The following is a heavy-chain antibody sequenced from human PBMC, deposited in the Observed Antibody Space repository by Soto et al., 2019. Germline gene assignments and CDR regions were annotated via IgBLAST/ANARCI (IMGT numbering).Heavy chain of an antibody. CDR3: GSVMRSSSGDGNCGWYNP. CDR2: ISGHGRDT. J-gene: IGHJ5*02. Sequence: GGSLRLSCAASGFTFSRSALGWVRQAPGKGLEWVSSISGHGRDTYYPDAVRGRFTVSRDNSKSILYLQMNSLSAEDTALCYCGSVMRSSSGDGNCGWYNPWGPATQVTVSS. D-gene: IGHD6-19*01. CDR1: GFTFSRSA. V-gene: IGHV3-23*01.